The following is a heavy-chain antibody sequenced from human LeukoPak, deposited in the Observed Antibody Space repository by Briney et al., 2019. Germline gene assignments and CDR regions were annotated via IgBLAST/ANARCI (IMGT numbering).Heavy chain of an antibody. D-gene: IGHD2/OR15-2a*01. CDR1: GFIFADHA. V-gene: IGHV3-49*04. CDR3: ARGPILLWLHNGMDV. J-gene: IGHJ6*02. CDR2: IRSKAYGGTT. Sequence: GGSLRLSCTASGFIFADHAMSWVRQAPGKGLECVGFIRSKAYGGTTEYGASVRDRFTISRDDSNGIAYLRMNNLKSEDTAVHYCARGPILLWLHNGMDVWGPGTTVIVSS.